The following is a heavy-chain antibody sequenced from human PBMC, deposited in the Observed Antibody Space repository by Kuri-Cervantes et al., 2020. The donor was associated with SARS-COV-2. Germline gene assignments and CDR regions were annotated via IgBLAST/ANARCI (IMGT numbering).Heavy chain of an antibody. CDR1: GYTLTELS. V-gene: IGHV1-24*01. J-gene: IGHJ3*02. Sequence: ASVKVSCKVSGYTLTELSIHWVRQAPGKGLEWMGGFDPEDGETIYAQKFQGRVTMTEDTSTDTAYMELSSLRSEDTAVYYCATSPQGAWANWAFDIWGQGTMVTVSS. CDR2: FDPEDGET. CDR3: ATSPQGAWANWAFDI. D-gene: IGHD1-26*01.